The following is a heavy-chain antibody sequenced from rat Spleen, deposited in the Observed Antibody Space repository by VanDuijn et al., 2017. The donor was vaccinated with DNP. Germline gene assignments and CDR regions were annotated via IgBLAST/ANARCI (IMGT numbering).Heavy chain of an antibody. CDR2: ISYDGSST. Sequence: EVHLVESGGGLVQPGRSLKLSCAASGFTFSDYNMAWVRQAPKKGLEWVATISYDGSSTYYRDSVKGRFTISRDNAKSTLYLQMDSLRSEDSATYYCAREGDYYDGSYVDALDAWGQGTSVTVSS. J-gene: IGHJ4*01. CDR1: GFTFSDYN. D-gene: IGHD1-12*02. CDR3: AREGDYYDGSYVDALDA. V-gene: IGHV5-7*01.